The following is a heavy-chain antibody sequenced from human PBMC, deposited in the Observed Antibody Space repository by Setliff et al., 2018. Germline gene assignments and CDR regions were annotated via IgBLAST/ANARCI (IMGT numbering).Heavy chain of an antibody. CDR3: ARTTHYDFWSGYLY. CDR1: GGSIINSYY. V-gene: IGHV4-61*02. D-gene: IGHD3-3*01. CDR2: ISTSGNT. J-gene: IGHJ4*02. Sequence: SETLSLTCTVSGGSIINSYYWSWIRQPAGKGLEWIGRISTSGNTNYNPSLKSRVTISIDTSKNQFSLNLNSVTAADTAVYFCARTTHYDFWSGYLYWGQGTLVTVSS.